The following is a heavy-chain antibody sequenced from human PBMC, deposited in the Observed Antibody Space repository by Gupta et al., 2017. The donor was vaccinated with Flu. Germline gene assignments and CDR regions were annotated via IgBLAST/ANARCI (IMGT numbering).Heavy chain of an antibody. CDR2: IIPIFGTA. CDR1: GGTFSSYA. V-gene: IGHV1-69*06. D-gene: IGHD6-13*01. J-gene: IGHJ6*02. CDR3: ARVLGAAGPRPNYYYYGMDV. Sequence: QVQLVQSGAEVKKPGSSVKVSCKASGGTFSSYAISWVRQAPGQGLEWMGGIIPIFGTANYAQKFQGRVTITADKSTSTAYMELSSLRSEDTAVYYCARVLGAAGPRPNYYYYGMDVWGQGTTVTVSS.